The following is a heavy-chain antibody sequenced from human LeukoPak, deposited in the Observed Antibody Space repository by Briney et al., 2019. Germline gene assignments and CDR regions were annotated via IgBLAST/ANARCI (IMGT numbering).Heavy chain of an antibody. D-gene: IGHD2-2*01. V-gene: IGHV4-39*07. CDR1: GGSISSSSYY. Sequence: SETLSLTCTVSGGSISSSSYYWGWIRQPPGKGLEWIGSIYYSGSTYYNPSLKSRVTISVDTSKNQFSLKLSSVTAADTAVYYSARDRIVVVPAAPRLNWFDPWGQGTLVTVSS. CDR3: ARDRIVVVPAAPRLNWFDP. J-gene: IGHJ5*02. CDR2: IYYSGST.